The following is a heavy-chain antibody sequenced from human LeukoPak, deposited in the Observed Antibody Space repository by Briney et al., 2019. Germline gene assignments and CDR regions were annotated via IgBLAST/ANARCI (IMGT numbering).Heavy chain of an antibody. CDR3: ARGPIRRGYCSGGSCPYYYYMDV. Sequence: SWTLSLTCAVSGGSISSSNWWSWVRQPPGKGLEWIGEISHSGSTNYNPSLKSRVTISLDTSKNQFSLKLSSVTAADTAVYYCARGPIRRGYCSGGSCPYYYYMDVWGKGTTVTVSS. V-gene: IGHV4-4*02. D-gene: IGHD2-15*01. CDR2: ISHSGST. J-gene: IGHJ6*03. CDR1: GGSISSSNW.